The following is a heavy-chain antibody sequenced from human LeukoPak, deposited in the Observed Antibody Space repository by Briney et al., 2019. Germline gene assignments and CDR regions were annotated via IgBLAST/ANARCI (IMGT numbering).Heavy chain of an antibody. D-gene: IGHD3-16*02. V-gene: IGHV5-51*01. CDR1: GYSFTSYW. CDR3: ARTGGYYDYVWGSYRFDAFDI. J-gene: IGHJ3*02. Sequence: GESLKISCKGSGYSFTSYWIGWVRQMPGKGLEWMGIFYPGDSDTRYSPSFQGQVTISADKSISTAYLQWSSLKASDTAMYYCARTGGYYDYVWGSYRFDAFDIWGQGTMVTVSS. CDR2: FYPGDSDT.